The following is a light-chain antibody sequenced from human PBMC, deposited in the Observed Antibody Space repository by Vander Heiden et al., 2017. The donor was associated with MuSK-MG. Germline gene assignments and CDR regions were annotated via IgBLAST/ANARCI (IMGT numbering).Light chain of an antibody. CDR2: GSS. J-gene: IGKJ1*01. CDR1: QTISNNY. V-gene: IGKV3-20*01. Sequence: EIVLTQSPGTLSLSPGERATLSCRTSQTISNNYLAWYQQKPGQAPRLLIYGSSTSATDIPDRFSGSGSGTDFTLTISRLEPEDSAVYYCRQHGRAPRTFGQGTKVEIK. CDR3: RQHGRAPRT.